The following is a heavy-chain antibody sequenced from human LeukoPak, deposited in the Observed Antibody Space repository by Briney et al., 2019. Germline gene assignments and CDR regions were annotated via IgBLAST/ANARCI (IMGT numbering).Heavy chain of an antibody. CDR2: ISDTAETT. CDR1: GFTFSNYA. CDR3: ASGSTISGWNY. Sequence: PGGSLRLSCAASGFTFSNYAMSWVRQAPGKGLEWVSAISDTAETTYYVDSVKGRFTISRDNSKNTLYLQVNSLRAEDTAVYYCASGSTISGWNYWGQGTLVTVSS. D-gene: IGHD3-3*01. V-gene: IGHV3-23*01. J-gene: IGHJ4*02.